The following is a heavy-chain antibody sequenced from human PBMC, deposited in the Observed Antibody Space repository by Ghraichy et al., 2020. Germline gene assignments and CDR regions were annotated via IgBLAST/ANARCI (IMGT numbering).Heavy chain of an antibody. CDR3: ARDGYSASFLDY. V-gene: IGHV3-33*01. D-gene: IGHD1-26*01. CDR1: GFTFSRYG. J-gene: IGHJ4*02. Sequence: GGSLRLSCAASGFTFSRYGMHWVRQAPGKGLEWVAVIWYDGRNKYYADSVKGRFTISRDNSQNTLYLQMNSLRAEDTAVYYCARDGYSASFLDYWGQGTLLTVSS. CDR2: IWYDGRNK.